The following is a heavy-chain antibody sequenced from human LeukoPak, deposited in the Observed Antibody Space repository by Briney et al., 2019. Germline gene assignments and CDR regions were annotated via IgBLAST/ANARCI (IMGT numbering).Heavy chain of an antibody. CDR3: ARGMYGPDL. Sequence: PGGSLRLSCAASGFTFSYYAMTWVRQAPGKGLEWVSVISARGTYYAYTVKGRVTISRDNSKNALYLQMNSLRADDTAVYYCARGMYGPDLWGQGTLVTVSS. CDR2: ISARGT. CDR1: GFTFSYYA. D-gene: IGHD4-17*01. J-gene: IGHJ4*02. V-gene: IGHV3-23*01.